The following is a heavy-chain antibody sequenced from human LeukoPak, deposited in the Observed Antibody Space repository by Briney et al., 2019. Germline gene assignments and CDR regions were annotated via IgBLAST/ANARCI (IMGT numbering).Heavy chain of an antibody. V-gene: IGHV3-20*04. Sequence: RPGGSLRLSCAASGFTFDDYGMSWVRQAPGKGLEWVSGINWNGGSTGYADSVKGRFTISRDNAKNSLYLQMSSLRAEDTALYYCARVSGYNWNSGVDYWGQGTLVTVSS. CDR3: ARVSGYNWNSGVDY. CDR2: INWNGGST. J-gene: IGHJ4*02. CDR1: GFTFDDYG. D-gene: IGHD1-7*01.